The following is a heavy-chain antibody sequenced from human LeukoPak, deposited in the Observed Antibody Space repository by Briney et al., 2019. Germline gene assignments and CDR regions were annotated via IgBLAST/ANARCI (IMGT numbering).Heavy chain of an antibody. Sequence: SLRLSCAASGFTSDDYAMHWVRQAPGKGLEWVSGISWNSGSIGYADSVKGRFTISRDNAKNSLYLQMNSLRAEDTALYYCAKDLRGGDYHDSSGYYSTGGLDYWGQGTLVTVSS. CDR1: GFTSDDYA. CDR2: ISWNSGSI. J-gene: IGHJ4*02. CDR3: AKDLRGGDYHDSSGYYSTGGLDY. D-gene: IGHD3-22*01. V-gene: IGHV3-9*02.